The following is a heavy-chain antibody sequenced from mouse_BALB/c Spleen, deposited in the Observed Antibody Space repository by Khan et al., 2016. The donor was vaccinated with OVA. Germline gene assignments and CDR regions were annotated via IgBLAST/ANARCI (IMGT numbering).Heavy chain of an antibody. Sequence: QIQLVQSGPELKKPGETVKISCKASGYTFTDYSIHWVKQAPGKGLKWMGWINTETGDPTYAEDFKGRFAFSLETSASTAYLQINSLKTEDTATYCCVRSGSISLFAYWGQGTLVTVSA. CDR2: INTETGDP. CDR1: GYTFTDYS. J-gene: IGHJ3*01. CDR3: VRSGSISLFAY. D-gene: IGHD2-10*02. V-gene: IGHV9-2-1*01.